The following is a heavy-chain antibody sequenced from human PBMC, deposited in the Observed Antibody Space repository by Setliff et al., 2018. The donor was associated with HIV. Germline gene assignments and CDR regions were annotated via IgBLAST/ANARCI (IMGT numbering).Heavy chain of an antibody. Sequence: ETLSLTCTVSGYSISSGYYWGWIRQPPGKGLEWVSAISGSGGSTYYADSVKGRFTISRDNSKNTLYLQMNSLRAEDTAVYYCAKGEYSSGWDLRFFDYWGQGTLVTVSS. CDR1: GYSISSGYY. V-gene: IGHV3-23*01. CDR3: AKGEYSSGWDLRFFDY. J-gene: IGHJ4*02. D-gene: IGHD6-19*01. CDR2: ISGSGGST.